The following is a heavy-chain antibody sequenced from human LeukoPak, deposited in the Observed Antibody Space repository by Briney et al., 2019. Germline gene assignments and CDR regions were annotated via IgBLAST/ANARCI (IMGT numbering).Heavy chain of an antibody. CDR2: INPNSGGT. J-gene: IGHJ4*02. V-gene: IGHV1-2*02. CDR1: GYTFTGYY. Sequence: ASVKVSCKASGYTFTGYYMHWVRQTPGQGLEWMGWINPNSGGTNFAQKFQGRVTVTRDTSISVVYMELSRLRSDDTAVYYCARPRNPMVVTPTSRTYFFDSWGKGTLVTVSS. CDR3: ARPRNPMVVTPTSRTYFFDS. D-gene: IGHD4-23*01.